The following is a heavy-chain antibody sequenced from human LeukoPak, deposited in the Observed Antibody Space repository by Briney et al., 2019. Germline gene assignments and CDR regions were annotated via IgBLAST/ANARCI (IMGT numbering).Heavy chain of an antibody. D-gene: IGHD3-3*01. CDR2: INHSGST. J-gene: IGHJ6*03. Sequence: SETLSLTCAVCGGSFSGYYWSWIRQPPGKGLEWIGEINHSGSTNYNPSLKSRVTISVDTSKNQFSLKLSSVTAADTAVYYCARLQYYDFWSGSLYYYYYMDVWGKGTTVTVSS. V-gene: IGHV4-34*01. CDR1: GGSFSGYY. CDR3: ARLQYYDFWSGSLYYYYYMDV.